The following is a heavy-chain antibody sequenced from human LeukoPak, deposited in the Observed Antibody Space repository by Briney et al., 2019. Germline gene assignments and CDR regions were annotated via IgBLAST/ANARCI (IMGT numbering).Heavy chain of an antibody. Sequence: SETLSLTCTVSGGSVSGFYWSWIRQPPGKGLEWIGYIFYAGTTLYCPSLKSRVTMSVDTSENQFSLKLSSMTAADTAVYYCARHDVVPVIRRGLDFWGQGALVTVSS. J-gene: IGHJ4*02. D-gene: IGHD2-21*02. CDR1: GGSVSGFY. V-gene: IGHV4-59*08. CDR3: ARHDVVPVIRRGLDF. CDR2: IFYAGTT.